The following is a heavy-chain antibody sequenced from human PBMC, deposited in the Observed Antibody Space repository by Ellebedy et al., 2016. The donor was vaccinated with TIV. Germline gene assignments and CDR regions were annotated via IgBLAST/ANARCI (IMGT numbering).Heavy chain of an antibody. V-gene: IGHV3-11*01. J-gene: IGHJ4*02. CDR1: GFTFSDYY. D-gene: IGHD5-24*01. CDR2: ISRSDDTI. CDR3: ARDSEMTFDF. Sequence: PGGSLRLSCTASGFTFSDYYMSWNRQAHGKGLEWVSYISRSDDTIYYADSVKGRFTISRDNAKKSLYLQLNNLRAEDTAVYYCARDSEMTFDFWGQGTLVTVSS.